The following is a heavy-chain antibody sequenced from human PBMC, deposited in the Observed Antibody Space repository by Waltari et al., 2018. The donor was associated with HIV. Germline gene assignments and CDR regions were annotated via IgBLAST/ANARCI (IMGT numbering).Heavy chain of an antibody. V-gene: IGHV4-61*02. CDR2: IYTSGST. Sequence: QVQLQESGPGLVKPSQTLSLTRTFSVGSLNGGSYDWSWIRQPAGKGLEWIGRIYTSGSTNYNPSLKSRVTISVDTSKNQFSLKLTSVTAADTAVYYCARDLRDWGQGTLVTVSS. CDR1: VGSLNGGSYD. J-gene: IGHJ4*02. CDR3: ARDLRD.